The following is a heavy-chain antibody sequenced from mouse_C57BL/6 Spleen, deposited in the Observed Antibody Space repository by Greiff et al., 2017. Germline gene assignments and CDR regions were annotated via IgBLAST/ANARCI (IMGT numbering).Heavy chain of an antibody. CDR1: GFTFSDYY. CDR2: INYDGSST. V-gene: IGHV5-16*01. J-gene: IGHJ3*01. Sequence: EVKLMESEGGLVQPGSSMKLSCTASGFTFSDYYMAWVRQVPEKGLEWVANINYDGSSTYYLDSLKSRFIISRDNAKNILYLQMSSLKSEDTATYYCARAGGFDYPAWFAYWGQGTLVTVSA. D-gene: IGHD2-4*01. CDR3: ARAGGFDYPAWFAY.